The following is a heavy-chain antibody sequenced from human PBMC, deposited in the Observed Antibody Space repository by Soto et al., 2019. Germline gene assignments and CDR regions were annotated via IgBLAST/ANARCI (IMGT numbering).Heavy chain of an antibody. CDR2: IYHSENA. Sequence: SETLSLTCTVSGGSISSGGYYWIWVRQPPGKGLEWIGEIYHSENANYNPSLKSRVTISIDKSKNQLSLRLTSVTAADTAVYYCARHPFYENRYFNAIGFDNWGQGTLVTVSS. V-gene: IGHV4-39*07. CDR1: GGSISSGGYY. D-gene: IGHD2-8*01. J-gene: IGHJ4*02. CDR3: ARHPFYENRYFNAIGFDN.